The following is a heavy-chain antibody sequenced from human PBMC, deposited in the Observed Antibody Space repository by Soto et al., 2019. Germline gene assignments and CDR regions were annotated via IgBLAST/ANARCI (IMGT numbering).Heavy chain of an antibody. D-gene: IGHD2-15*01. Sequence: GASVKVSCKASGGTFSTYTFSWVRQAPAQGLEWMGRIIPIFGTPYYAQKFQGRVTITADKSTSTVYMELSSLRSDDTAVYFCARGLECRGYCLDKPTWFAPRGQGTLVTVSS. CDR1: GGTFSTYT. V-gene: IGHV1-69*06. CDR2: IIPIFGTP. CDR3: ARGLECRGYCLDKPTWFAP. J-gene: IGHJ5*02.